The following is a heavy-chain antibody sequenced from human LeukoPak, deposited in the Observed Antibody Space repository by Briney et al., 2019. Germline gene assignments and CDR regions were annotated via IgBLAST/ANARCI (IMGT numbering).Heavy chain of an antibody. CDR3: ARENYYYSSGRSCFLR. CDR2: ISSSSSYI. Sequence: GGSVTLFCAASGFTFSSYSMMWLRPAPGKGLEWVSSISSSSSYIYYADSVKGRFTISRDNAKNSLYLQMNSLRAEDTAVYYCARENYYYSSGRSCFLRWRQGRRATVSS. D-gene: IGHD3-22*01. J-gene: IGHJ1*01. V-gene: IGHV3-21*01. CDR1: GFTFSSYS.